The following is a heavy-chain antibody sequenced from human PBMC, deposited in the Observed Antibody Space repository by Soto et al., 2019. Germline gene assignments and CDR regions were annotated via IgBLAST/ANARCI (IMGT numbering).Heavy chain of an antibody. CDR1: GFSCDKYA. CDR3: ARRTSFLGAFDY. Sequence: LRLSCVASGFSCDKYAMAWVRQAPGKGLEWVSHVAAGGGHTYYAESVKGRFTISRDNSKNTLFLQINTLRADDTAIYFCARRTSFLGAFDYWGQGVLVTVSS. D-gene: IGHD3-16*02. J-gene: IGHJ4*02. CDR2: VAAGGGHT. V-gene: IGHV3-23*01.